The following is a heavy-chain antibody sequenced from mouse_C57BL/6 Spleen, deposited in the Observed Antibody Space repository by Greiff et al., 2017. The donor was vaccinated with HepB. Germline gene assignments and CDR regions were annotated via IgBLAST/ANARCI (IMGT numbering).Heavy chain of an antibody. CDR3: AIEGGNYPSFAY. V-gene: IGHV1-81*01. D-gene: IGHD2-1*01. Sequence: VQLQESGAELARPGASVKLSCKASGYTFTSYGISWVKQRTGQGLEWIGEIYPRSGNTYYNEKFKGKATLTADKSSSTAYMELRSLTSEDSAVYFCAIEGGNYPSFAYWGQGTLVTVSA. J-gene: IGHJ3*01. CDR2: IYPRSGNT. CDR1: GYTFTSYG.